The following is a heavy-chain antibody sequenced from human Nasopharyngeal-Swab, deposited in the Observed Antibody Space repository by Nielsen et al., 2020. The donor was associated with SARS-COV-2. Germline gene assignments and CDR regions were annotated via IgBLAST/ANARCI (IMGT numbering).Heavy chain of an antibody. CDR3: AREAPGTGAYDFWSGYPAGSGGMDV. CDR2: INWNGGST. V-gene: IGHV3-20*01. J-gene: IGHJ6*02. Sequence: LSLTCAASGFTFDDYGMSWVRQAPGKGLEWVSGINWNGGSTGYADSVKGRFTISRDNAKNSLYLQMNSLRAEDTALYHCAREAPGTGAYDFWSGYPAGSGGMDVWGQGTTVTVSS. D-gene: IGHD3-3*01. CDR1: GFTFDDYG.